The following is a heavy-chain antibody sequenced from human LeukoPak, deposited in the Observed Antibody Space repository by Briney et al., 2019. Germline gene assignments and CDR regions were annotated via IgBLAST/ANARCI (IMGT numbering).Heavy chain of an antibody. V-gene: IGHV4-59*08. J-gene: IGHJ4*02. CDR1: GDSITPYY. Sequence: PSETLYLTCTVSGDSITPYYWSWIRQPPGKGLEWIGYIHYGGNTDYNPSVKSRITISVDTSKNQFSLKLSSVTAADTAVYYCARHARGCVDYWGQGTLVTVSS. CDR2: IHYGGNT. D-gene: IGHD3-10*01. CDR3: ARHARGCVDY.